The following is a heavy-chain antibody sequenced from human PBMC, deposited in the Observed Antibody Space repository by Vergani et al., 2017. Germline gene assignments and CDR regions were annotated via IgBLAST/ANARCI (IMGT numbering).Heavy chain of an antibody. Sequence: EVRLAESGGGLVQPGGSLRLSCAVSGFTFTSYSMNWVRQAPGKGLGWVSYISGFGVTINYADSVKGRFTISRDNSLHLQMNSLGVEDTAVYSCARGIVGGLEFDNWGQGTLVTVSS. CDR1: GFTFTSYS. CDR3: ARGIVGGLEFDN. J-gene: IGHJ4*02. CDR2: ISGFGVTI. D-gene: IGHD1-26*01. V-gene: IGHV3-48*01.